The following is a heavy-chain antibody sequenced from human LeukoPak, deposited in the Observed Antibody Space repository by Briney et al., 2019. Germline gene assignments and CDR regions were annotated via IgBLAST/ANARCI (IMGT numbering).Heavy chain of an antibody. Sequence: GGSLRLSCAASGFTFSSYGMHWVRQAPGKGLEWVAVIWYDGSNKYYADSVKGRFTISRDNSKNTLYLQMNSLRAEDTAVYYCARVRGITTWAFDYWGQGTLVTVSS. D-gene: IGHD1-1*01. V-gene: IGHV3-33*01. CDR3: ARVRGITTWAFDY. CDR1: GFTFSSYG. CDR2: IWYDGSNK. J-gene: IGHJ4*02.